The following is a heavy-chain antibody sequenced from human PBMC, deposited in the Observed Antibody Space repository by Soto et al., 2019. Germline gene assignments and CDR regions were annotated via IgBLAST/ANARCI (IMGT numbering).Heavy chain of an antibody. V-gene: IGHV1-2*02. CDR1: GYTFTGYY. CDR2: INPNSGGT. CDR3: ARGPYDFWSGSADAFDI. Sequence: GASVKVSCKASGYTFTGYYMHWVRQAPGQGLEWMGWINPNSGGTNYAQKFQGRVTMTRDTSISTDYMELSRLRSDDTAVYYCARGPYDFWSGSADAFDIWGQGTMVTVS. J-gene: IGHJ3*02. D-gene: IGHD3-3*01.